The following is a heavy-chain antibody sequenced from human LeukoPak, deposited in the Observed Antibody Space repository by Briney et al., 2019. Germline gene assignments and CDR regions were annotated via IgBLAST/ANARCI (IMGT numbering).Heavy chain of an antibody. Sequence: GGSLRLSCVVSGISLSNYAMTWVRQAPGKGMEWVSYISSSGSTIYYADSVKGRFTISRDNAKNSLYLQMNSLRAEDTAVYYCARDRYDFWSGDPPVWGKGTTVTVSS. D-gene: IGHD3-3*01. J-gene: IGHJ6*04. CDR1: GISLSNYA. CDR2: ISSSGSTI. V-gene: IGHV3-11*01. CDR3: ARDRYDFWSGDPPV.